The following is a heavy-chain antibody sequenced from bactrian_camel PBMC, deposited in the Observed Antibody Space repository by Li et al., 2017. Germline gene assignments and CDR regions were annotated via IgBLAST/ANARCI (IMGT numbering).Heavy chain of an antibody. CDR3: AARGPYCYTKLSVRDFTY. J-gene: IGHJ6*01. CDR2: TRRSGGET. D-gene: IGHD2*01. CDR1: GITYGVNC. V-gene: IGHV3S54*01. Sequence: HVQLVESGGGSVQTGGSLRLTCVASGITYGVNCLGWFRQAPGRAPAEREGIAATRRSGGETWYAGSVKGRFTISQDSARNTVYLQMNNLQPEDTATYYCAARGPYCYTKLSVRDFTYWGQGTQVTVS.